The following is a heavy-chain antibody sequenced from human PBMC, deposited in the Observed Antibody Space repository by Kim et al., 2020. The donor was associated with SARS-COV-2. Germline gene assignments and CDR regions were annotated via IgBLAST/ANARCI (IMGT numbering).Heavy chain of an antibody. J-gene: IGHJ4*02. CDR3: ARDSSGLYYFDY. V-gene: IGHV4-59*01. D-gene: IGHD6-19*01. Sequence: NYNPSLKSRVTISVDTSKNQFSLKLRSVTAADTAVYYCARDSSGLYYFDYWGQGTLVTVSS.